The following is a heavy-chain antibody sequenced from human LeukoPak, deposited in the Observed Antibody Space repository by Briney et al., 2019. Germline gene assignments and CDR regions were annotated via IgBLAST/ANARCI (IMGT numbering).Heavy chain of an antibody. D-gene: IGHD5-12*01. J-gene: IGHJ4*02. CDR2: IYYSGST. CDR3: ARDRGDSGYEEGFDY. Sequence: SETLSLTCTVSGGSISSYYWSWIRQPPGKGLEWIGYIYYSGSTNYNPSLKSRVTISVDTSKNQFSLKLSSVTAADPAVYYCARDRGDSGYEEGFDYWGQGTLVTVSS. V-gene: IGHV4-59*01. CDR1: GGSISSYY.